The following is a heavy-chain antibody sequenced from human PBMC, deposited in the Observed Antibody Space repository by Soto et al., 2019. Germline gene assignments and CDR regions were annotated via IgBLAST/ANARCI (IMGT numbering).Heavy chain of an antibody. CDR3: AREGNLAYFQH. Sequence: QVQLVQSGAEVRKPGASVKVSCKASGYIFNNYAVHWVRQAPGQRLEWMGWINAGNGNTKYSHKLQGRVTITRDTSATSPYMELSSLRSEDTAVYYCAREGNLAYFQHWGQGTLVTVSA. CDR1: GYIFNNYA. J-gene: IGHJ1*01. CDR2: INAGNGNT. V-gene: IGHV1-3*01.